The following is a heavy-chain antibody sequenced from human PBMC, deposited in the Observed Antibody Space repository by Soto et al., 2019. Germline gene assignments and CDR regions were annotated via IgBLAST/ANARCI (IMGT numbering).Heavy chain of an antibody. CDR3: ARINYDGSGYYRGGAFHS. CDR1: GGSIGSSDYY. J-gene: IGHJ4*02. Sequence: QVQLQESGPGLVRPSQTLSLTCTVSGGSIGSSDYYWTWIRQPPGKGLEWIGYIFYSGRTYYNPSLESRITMSVDTSKSQFSLRLSSVTAADTAVYYCARINYDGSGYYRGGAFHSWGQGTLVTVSS. V-gene: IGHV4-30-4*01. D-gene: IGHD3-22*01. CDR2: IFYSGRT.